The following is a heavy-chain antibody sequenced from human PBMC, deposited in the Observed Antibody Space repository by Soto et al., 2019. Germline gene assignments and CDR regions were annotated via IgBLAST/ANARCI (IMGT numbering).Heavy chain of an antibody. V-gene: IGHV3-21*01. CDR2: ISSSSSYI. CDR3: ARDRGYYYDSSGYSYYFDY. CDR1: GFTFSSYS. J-gene: IGHJ4*02. D-gene: IGHD3-22*01. Sequence: GSLRLSCAASGFTFSSYSMNWVRQAPGKGLEWVSSISSSSSYIYYADSVKGRFTISRDNAKNSLYLQMNSLRAEDTAVYYCARDRGYYYDSSGYSYYFDYWGQGTLVTVSS.